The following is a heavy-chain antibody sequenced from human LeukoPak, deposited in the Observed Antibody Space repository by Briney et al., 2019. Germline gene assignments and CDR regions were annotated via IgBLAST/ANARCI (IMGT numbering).Heavy chain of an antibody. Sequence: ASVKVSCKASGYTFTYYYMHWVRQAPGQGLEWMGIINPSGGSTTYAQKFQGRVTMTRDTSTSTVYMELSSLRSEDTALYYCARGPGRYYFDYWGQGTLVTVSS. J-gene: IGHJ4*02. CDR2: INPSGGST. CDR3: ARGPGRYYFDY. V-gene: IGHV1-46*01. CDR1: GYTFTYYY.